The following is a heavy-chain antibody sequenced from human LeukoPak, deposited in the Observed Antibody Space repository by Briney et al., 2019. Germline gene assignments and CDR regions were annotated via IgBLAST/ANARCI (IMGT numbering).Heavy chain of an antibody. V-gene: IGHV3-74*03. CDR1: GFTFSSYY. CDR2: INSDGSST. Sequence: PGGSLRLSCAASGFTFSSYYMHWVRQVPGKGLVWVSRINSDGSSTTYADSVKGRCTISRDNAKNTLYLQMNSLRAEDTAVYYCARVVGSGSYYTLGYWGQGTLVTVSS. D-gene: IGHD1-26*01. J-gene: IGHJ4*02. CDR3: ARVVGSGSYYTLGY.